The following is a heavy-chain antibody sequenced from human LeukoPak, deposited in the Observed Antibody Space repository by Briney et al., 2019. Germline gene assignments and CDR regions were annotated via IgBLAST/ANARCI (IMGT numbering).Heavy chain of an antibody. J-gene: IGHJ3*02. D-gene: IGHD6-19*01. Sequence: GGSLRLSCAASGFTFSSYAMSWVRQAPGKGLEWVSAISGSGGSTYYADSVKGGFTISRDNSKNTLYLQMNSLRAEDTAVYYCAKDREIAVAGPDAFDIWGQGTMVTVSS. CDR2: ISGSGGST. V-gene: IGHV3-23*01. CDR3: AKDREIAVAGPDAFDI. CDR1: GFTFSSYA.